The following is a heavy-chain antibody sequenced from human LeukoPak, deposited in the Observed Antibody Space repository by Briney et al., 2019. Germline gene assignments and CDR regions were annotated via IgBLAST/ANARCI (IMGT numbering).Heavy chain of an antibody. Sequence: GGTLRLSCAASGFTFSSYGMSWVRQAPGKGLEWVSAISGSGGSTYYADSVKGRFTISRDNSKNTLYLQMNSLRAADTAVYYCARFSRREGWFDPWGQGTLVTVSS. CDR1: GFTFSSYG. V-gene: IGHV3-23*01. CDR3: ARFSRREGWFDP. J-gene: IGHJ5*02. CDR2: ISGSGGST. D-gene: IGHD1-26*01.